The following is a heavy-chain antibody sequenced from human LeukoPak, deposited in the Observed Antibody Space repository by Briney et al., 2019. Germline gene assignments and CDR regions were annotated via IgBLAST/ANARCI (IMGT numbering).Heavy chain of an antibody. CDR1: AVSVNNDQY. V-gene: IGHV4-59*02. D-gene: IGHD3-22*01. J-gene: IGHJ4*02. CDR2: IRDSGST. CDR3: TRGTDSSKVAY. Sequence: SETLSLTCTVSAVSVNNDQYWTWIRQPPGKGLQWVGCIRDSGSTHYNPSLESRVTISLDTPMNQFSLRLSSVTAADTAVYDCTRGTDSSKVAYCGQGTLVTVSS.